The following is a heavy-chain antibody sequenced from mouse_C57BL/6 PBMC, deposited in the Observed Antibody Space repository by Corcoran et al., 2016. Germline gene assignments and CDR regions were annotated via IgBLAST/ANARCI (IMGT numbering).Heavy chain of an antibody. J-gene: IGHJ3*01. CDR1: GYSITSGYY. V-gene: IGHV3-6*01. CDR2: ISYDGSN. Sequence: DVQLQESGPGLVKPSQSLSLTCSVTGYSITSGYYWNWIRQFPGNKLEWMGYISYDGSNNYNPSLKNRISITRDTSKNQFFLKLNSVTTEDTATYYCAVHYDDGGAWFAYWGQGTLVIVSA. D-gene: IGHD2-4*01. CDR3: AVHYDDGGAWFAY.